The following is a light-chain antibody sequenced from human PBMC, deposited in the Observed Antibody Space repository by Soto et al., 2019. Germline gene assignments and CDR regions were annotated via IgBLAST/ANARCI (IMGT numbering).Light chain of an antibody. J-gene: IGKJ1*01. CDR3: QQYGSSPRT. V-gene: IGKV3-20*01. CDR2: GAS. Sequence: EIVLTQSPGTLSLSPGERATLSCRASQSVPSRYLAWYQQKPGQAPRLLIYGASSRATGIPDRFSGSGSGTDFTLTISRLEPEDFAVYYCQQYGSSPRTFGQGTKVHI. CDR1: QSVPSRY.